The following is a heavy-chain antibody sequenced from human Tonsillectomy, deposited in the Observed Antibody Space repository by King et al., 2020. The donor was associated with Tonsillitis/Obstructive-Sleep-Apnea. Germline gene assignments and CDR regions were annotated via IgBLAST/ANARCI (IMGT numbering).Heavy chain of an antibody. CDR3: ARERHDYGDAVDY. D-gene: IGHD4-17*01. CDR2: IWYDGSNK. J-gene: IGHJ4*02. CDR1: GFTFSSYG. Sequence: VQLVESGGGVVQPGRSLRLSCAASGFTFSSYGMHWVRQAPGKGLEWVAVIWYDGSNKYFPDSVKGRFTISRENSKNTLYLQMNSLRAEDTAVYYCARERHDYGDAVDYWGQGTLVTVSS. V-gene: IGHV3-33*01.